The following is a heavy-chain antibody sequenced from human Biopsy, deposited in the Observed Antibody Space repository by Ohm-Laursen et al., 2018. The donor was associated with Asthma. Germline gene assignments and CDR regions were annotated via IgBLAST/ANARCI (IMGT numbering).Heavy chain of an antibody. V-gene: IGHV3-30*03. J-gene: IGHJ4*02. CDR2: ISYDGSNK. Sequence: SLRLSCTASGFTFSSYGMHWVRQAPGKGLEWVAVISYDGSNKYYADSVKGRFTISRDNSKNTLYLQMNSLRAEDTAVYYCASQSSGLDFWSGYYYFDYWGQGTLVTVSS. CDR3: ASQSSGLDFWSGYYYFDY. D-gene: IGHD3-3*01. CDR1: GFTFSSYG.